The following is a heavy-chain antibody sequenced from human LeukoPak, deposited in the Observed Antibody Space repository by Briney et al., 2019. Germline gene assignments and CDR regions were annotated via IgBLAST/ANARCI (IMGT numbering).Heavy chain of an antibody. CDR3: ARSFRRVRGVMSGWFDP. J-gene: IGHJ5*02. D-gene: IGHD3-10*01. CDR1: GGSISSSSYY. CDR2: INHSGST. Sequence: SETLSLTCTVSGGSISSSSYYWGWIRQPPGKGLEWIGEINHSGSTNYNPSLKSRVTISVDTSKNQFSLKLSSVTAADTAVYYCARSFRRVRGVMSGWFDPWGQGTLVTVSS. V-gene: IGHV4-39*07.